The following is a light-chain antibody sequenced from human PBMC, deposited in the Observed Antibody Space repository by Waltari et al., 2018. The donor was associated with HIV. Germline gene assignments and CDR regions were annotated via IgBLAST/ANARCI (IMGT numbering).Light chain of an antibody. CDR2: EAS. CDR3: QQYSRLPFT. CDR1: QSLLHSSDNKNH. J-gene: IGKJ4*01. V-gene: IGKV4-1*01. Sequence: DIVMTQSPESLAVSLGERAAINCKASQSLLHSSDNKNHLAWYQQTPGQPPNLLIFEASRRASGVPDRFSGSGSGTRFTLSVGSLQAEDVAVYFCQQYSRLPFTFGEGTKVEI.